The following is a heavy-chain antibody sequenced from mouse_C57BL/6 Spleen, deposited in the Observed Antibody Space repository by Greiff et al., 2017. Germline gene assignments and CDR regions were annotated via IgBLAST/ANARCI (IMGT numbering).Heavy chain of an antibody. CDR3: ARKPLITTVKDYAMDY. CDR1: GYTFTSYW. V-gene: IGHV1-7*01. J-gene: IGHJ4*01. D-gene: IGHD1-1*01. CDR2: INPSSGYT. Sequence: QVQLQQSGAELAKPGASVKLSCKASGYTFTSYWMHWVKQRPGQGLEWIGYINPSSGYTKYKQKFKDKAPLTADKSSSTAYMQLSSLTYEDSAVYYCARKPLITTVKDYAMDYWGQGTSVTVSS.